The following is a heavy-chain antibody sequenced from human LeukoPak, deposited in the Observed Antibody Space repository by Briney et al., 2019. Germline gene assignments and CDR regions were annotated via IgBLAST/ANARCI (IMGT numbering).Heavy chain of an antibody. CDR1: GGSISSSSYY. Sequence: KPSETLSLTCTVSGGSISSSSYYWGWIRQPPGKGPEWIGYIYYSGSTNYNPSLKSRVTISVDTSKNQFSLKLSSVTAADTAVYYCARVFPPPYYDFWSGCAFDIWGQGTMVTVSS. V-gene: IGHV4-61*05. CDR3: ARVFPPPYYDFWSGCAFDI. D-gene: IGHD3-3*01. CDR2: IYYSGST. J-gene: IGHJ3*02.